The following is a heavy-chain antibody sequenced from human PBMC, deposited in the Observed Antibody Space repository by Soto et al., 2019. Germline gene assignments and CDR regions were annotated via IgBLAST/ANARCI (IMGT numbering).Heavy chain of an antibody. V-gene: IGHV3-21*01. CDR2: ISSSSSYI. Sequence: EVQLVESGGGLVKPGGSLRLSCAASGFTFSSYSMNWVRQAPGKGLEWVSSISSSSSYIYYADSVKGRFTISRDNAKNSLYLEMNRPGGEDTAVCYCSRGVSSSCSYWGQGTRVTVSS. CDR1: GFTFSSYS. J-gene: IGHJ4*02. D-gene: IGHD6-13*01. CDR3: SRGVSSSCSY.